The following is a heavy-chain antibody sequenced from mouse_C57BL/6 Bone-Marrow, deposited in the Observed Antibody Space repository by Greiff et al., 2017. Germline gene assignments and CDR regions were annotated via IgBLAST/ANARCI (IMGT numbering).Heavy chain of an antibody. D-gene: IGHD1-1*01. CDR2: IHPNSGST. V-gene: IGHV1-64*01. CDR1: GYTFTSYW. J-gene: IGHJ1*03. CDR3: ARGDYYGSSLWYFDV. Sequence: QVQLQQPGAELVKPGASVKLSCKASGYTFTSYWMHWVKQRPGQGLEWIGMIHPNSGSTNYNEKFKSKATLTVDKSSSTAYMQLSSLTSEDSAVCYCARGDYYGSSLWYFDVWGTGTTVTVSS.